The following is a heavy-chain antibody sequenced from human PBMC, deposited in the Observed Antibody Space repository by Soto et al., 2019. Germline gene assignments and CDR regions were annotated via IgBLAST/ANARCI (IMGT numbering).Heavy chain of an antibody. CDR3: AREGVDSFSSSWYPPNWFDP. CDR2: MNPNSGNT. V-gene: IGHV1-8*01. D-gene: IGHD6-13*01. CDR1: GYTFTSYD. Sequence: QVQLVQSGAEVKKPGASVKVSCKASGYTFTSYDINWVRQATGQGLEWMGWMNPNSGNTGYAQKCRGRVTMTRNTSISTAYMELSSLRSEDTAVYYCAREGVDSFSSSWYPPNWFDPWGQGTLVTVSS. J-gene: IGHJ5*02.